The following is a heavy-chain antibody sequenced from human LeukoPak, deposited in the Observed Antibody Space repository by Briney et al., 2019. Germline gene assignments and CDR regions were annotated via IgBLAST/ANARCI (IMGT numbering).Heavy chain of an antibody. CDR1: GYSFTSYW. V-gene: IGHV5-51*01. CDR2: IYPGDSDT. D-gene: IGHD3-16*01. Sequence: PGESLQISCKGSGYSFTSYWIGWVRQMPGKGLEWMGIIYPGDSDTRYSPSFQGQVTISADKSISTAYLQWSSLKASDTAMYYCARHTDWVRPRIDYWGQGTLVTVSS. J-gene: IGHJ4*02. CDR3: ARHTDWVRPRIDY.